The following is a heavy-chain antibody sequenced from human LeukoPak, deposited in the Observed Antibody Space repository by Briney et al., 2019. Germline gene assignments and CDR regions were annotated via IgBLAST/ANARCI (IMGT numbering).Heavy chain of an antibody. Sequence: GGSLRLSCAASGFTFSSYGMHWVRQAPGRGLEWVAFIRYDGSNKYYADSVKGRFTISRDNSKNTLYLQMNSLRAEDTAVYYCAKGNYYGSGSYNYSDYWGQATLVTVSS. D-gene: IGHD3-10*01. CDR3: AKGNYYGSGSYNYSDY. J-gene: IGHJ4*02. CDR2: IRYDGSNK. CDR1: GFTFSSYG. V-gene: IGHV3-30*02.